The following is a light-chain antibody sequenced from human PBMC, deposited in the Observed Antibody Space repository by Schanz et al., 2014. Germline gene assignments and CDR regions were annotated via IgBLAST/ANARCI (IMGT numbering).Light chain of an antibody. CDR3: SSYTSTIPVV. CDR1: SSDVGGYNY. CDR2: DVN. J-gene: IGLJ2*01. V-gene: IGLV2-14*01. Sequence: QSALTQPASVSGSAGQSITISCTGTSSDVGGYNYVSWYKQYPGKAPKLMIYDVNYRPSGLSNRFSGSKSGNTASLTISGLQAEDEADYYCSSYTSTIPVVFGGGTKVTVL.